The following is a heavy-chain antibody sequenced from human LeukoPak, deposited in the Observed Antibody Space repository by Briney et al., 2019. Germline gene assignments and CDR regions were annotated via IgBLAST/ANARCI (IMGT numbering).Heavy chain of an antibody. Sequence: SETLSLTCTVSGGSISSYYWSWIRQPAGKGLEWIGRIYTSGSTNYNPSLKSRVTMSVDTSKNPFSLKLSSVTAADAAVYYCARDGDCSSTSCLSFDPWGQGTLVTVSS. CDR3: ARDGDCSSTSCLSFDP. V-gene: IGHV4-4*07. CDR1: GGSISSYY. D-gene: IGHD2-2*01. CDR2: IYTSGST. J-gene: IGHJ5*02.